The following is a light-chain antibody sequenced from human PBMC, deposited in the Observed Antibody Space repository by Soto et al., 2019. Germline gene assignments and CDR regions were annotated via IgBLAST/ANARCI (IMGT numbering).Light chain of an antibody. CDR2: GAS. CDR3: QKRSNWPHP. J-gene: IGKJ5*01. Sequence: ELVSTPSAGNQSLSPGERAPLSSRASPSVSSSYLAWYPQKRGQAPRLLIYGASSRATGIPDRFSGSGSGTDFTITISSLEDEDFAVYYCQKRSNWPHPVGQGTQREI. V-gene: IGKV3D-20*02. CDR1: PSVSSSY.